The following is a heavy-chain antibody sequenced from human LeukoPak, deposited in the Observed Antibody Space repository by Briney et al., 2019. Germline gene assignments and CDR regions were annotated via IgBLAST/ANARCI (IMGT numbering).Heavy chain of an antibody. Sequence: GGSLRLSCVVSGISLSNYAMTWVRQAPGKGLEWLCFIRRKVDGGTTEIAASVEGRFTISRDDSNSVAYLQMNSLQTEDTGIYYCARGDLVTGYPGDYFDYWGQGALVTVSS. J-gene: IGHJ4*02. D-gene: IGHD3-9*01. V-gene: IGHV3-49*04. CDR3: ARGDLVTGYPGDYFDY. CDR1: GISLSNYA. CDR2: IRRKVDGGTT.